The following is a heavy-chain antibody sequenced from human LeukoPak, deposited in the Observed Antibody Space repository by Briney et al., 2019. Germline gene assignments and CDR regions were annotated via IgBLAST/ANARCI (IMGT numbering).Heavy chain of an antibody. J-gene: IGHJ4*02. Sequence: ASVKVSCKASGGTINNDGMNWVRQAPGQGLEWMGMIIPKFGIAHYARKFQGRVTMTRNTSISTAYMELSSLRSEDTAVYYCARVGSGVDYWGQGTLVTVSS. V-gene: IGHV1-8*02. D-gene: IGHD6-19*01. CDR1: GGTINNDG. CDR3: ARVGSGVDY. CDR2: IIPKFGIA.